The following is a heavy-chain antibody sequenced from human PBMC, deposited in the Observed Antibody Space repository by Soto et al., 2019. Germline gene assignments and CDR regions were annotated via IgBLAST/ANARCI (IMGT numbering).Heavy chain of an antibody. CDR1: GGSISSYY. CDR2: IYYSGST. Sequence: SETLSLTCTVSGGSISSYYWSWIRQPPGKGLEWIGYIYYSGSTNYNPSLKSRVTISVDTSKNQFSLKLSSVTAADTAVYYCARSAPSFPWGDYYYYYGMDVWGQGTTVT. CDR3: ARSAPSFPWGDYYYYYGMDV. V-gene: IGHV4-59*01. J-gene: IGHJ6*02. D-gene: IGHD2-2*01.